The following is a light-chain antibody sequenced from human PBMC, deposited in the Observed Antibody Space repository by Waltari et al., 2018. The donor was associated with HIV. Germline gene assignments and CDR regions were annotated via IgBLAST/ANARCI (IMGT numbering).Light chain of an antibody. CDR2: QHT. V-gene: IGLV3-1*01. CDR3: QAWDSSSVV. CDR1: KLTNKY. J-gene: IGLJ3*02. Sequence: SYDLTPPPAVFVSQGQPASITFSGQKLTNKYVSLYQQKPGQSPMLVIYQHTRRPSGIPERFSGSSSGNTATLTIRATQAVDEGDYYCQAWDSSSVVFGGGTRVTVL.